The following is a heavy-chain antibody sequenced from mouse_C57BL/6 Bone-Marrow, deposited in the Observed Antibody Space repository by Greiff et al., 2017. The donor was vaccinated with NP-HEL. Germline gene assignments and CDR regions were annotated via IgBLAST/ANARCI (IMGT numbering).Heavy chain of an antibody. Sequence: QVQLQQPGAELVKPGASVKMSCTASGYTFTSYCITWVKQRPGQGLEWIGDIYPGSGSTNYNEKFKSKATLTVDTSSSTAYMQLSSLTSEDSAVYYCARGAVVEDAMDYWGQGTSVTVSS. CDR3: ARGAVVEDAMDY. CDR1: GYTFTSYC. CDR2: IYPGSGST. V-gene: IGHV1-55*01. D-gene: IGHD1-1*01. J-gene: IGHJ4*01.